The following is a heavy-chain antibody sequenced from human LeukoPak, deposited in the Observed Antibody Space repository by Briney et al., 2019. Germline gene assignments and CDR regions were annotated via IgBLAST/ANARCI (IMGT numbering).Heavy chain of an antibody. CDR3: ARDPGYYGMDV. Sequence: PGGSLRLSCAASGFTVSSNYMSWVRQAPGKGLEWVSVIYSGGRTHYADSVKGRFTISRDNSKNTLYLQMNSLRAEDTAVYYCARDPGYYGMDVWGQGTTVTVSS. CDR1: GFTVSSNY. CDR2: IYSGGRT. J-gene: IGHJ6*02. V-gene: IGHV3-53*01.